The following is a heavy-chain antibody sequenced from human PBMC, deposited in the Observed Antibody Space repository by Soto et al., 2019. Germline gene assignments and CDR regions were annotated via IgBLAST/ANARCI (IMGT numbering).Heavy chain of an antibody. V-gene: IGHV1-69*01. Sequence: QVQLVQSGAEVKKPGSSVKVSCKASGGTFSTHAIIWVRQAPGHGLEWMGGLIPISGTTYYTQKFQGRVTITADEPTSTAFMELSSQKSEDTAVFYCARGYCSGGNCYSGMDVWGQGTMVTVSS. D-gene: IGHD2-15*01. CDR1: GGTFSTHA. CDR3: ARGYCSGGNCYSGMDV. CDR2: LIPISGTT. J-gene: IGHJ6*02.